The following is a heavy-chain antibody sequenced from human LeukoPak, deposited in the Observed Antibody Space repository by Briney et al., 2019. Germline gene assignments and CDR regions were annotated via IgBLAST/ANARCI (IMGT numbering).Heavy chain of an antibody. J-gene: IGHJ6*03. D-gene: IGHD3-16*02. Sequence: SETLSLICTVSGGSISTYYWSWIRQSPGKGLEWIGYIYVTGTRYNPYLQSRVTISVDRSRNQFFLKMSSVTAADTAVYYCARHIGGGIEDMDVWGKGTKVIVSS. CDR2: IYVTGT. V-gene: IGHV4-59*08. CDR1: GGSISTYY. CDR3: ARHIGGGIEDMDV.